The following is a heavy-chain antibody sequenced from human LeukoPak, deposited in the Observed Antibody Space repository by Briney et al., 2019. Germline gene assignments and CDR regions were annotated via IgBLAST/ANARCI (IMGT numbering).Heavy chain of an antibody. Sequence: SETLSLTCTVSGGSISSYCWSWIRQPPGKGLEWIGYIYTSGSTNYNPSLKSRVTISVDTSKNQFSLRLSSVTAADTAVYYCARQGYYYDKWDAFDIWGQGTMVTVSS. V-gene: IGHV4-4*09. J-gene: IGHJ3*02. D-gene: IGHD3-22*01. CDR2: IYTSGST. CDR1: GGSISSYC. CDR3: ARQGYYYDKWDAFDI.